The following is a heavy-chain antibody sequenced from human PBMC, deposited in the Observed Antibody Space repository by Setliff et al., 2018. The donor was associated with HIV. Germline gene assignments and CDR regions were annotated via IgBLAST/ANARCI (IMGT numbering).Heavy chain of an antibody. V-gene: IGHV4-39*01. CDR2: IYHSGST. CDR3: ARLSSYRSSSYYFDY. CDR1: GDSISDNTYY. D-gene: IGHD6-6*01. J-gene: IGHJ4*02. Sequence: PSETLSLTCSVSGDSISDNTYYWGWIRQPPGKGLEWIGNIYHSGSTLYKPSLKSRVTMSVDTSKNQFSLKLNSVTAADTAVYHCARLSSYRSSSYYFDYWGQGALVTVSS.